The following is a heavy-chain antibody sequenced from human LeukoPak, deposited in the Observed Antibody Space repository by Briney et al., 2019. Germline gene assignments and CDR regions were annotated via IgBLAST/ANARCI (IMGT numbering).Heavy chain of an antibody. J-gene: IGHJ4*02. CDR1: GGSFSSYY. CDR3: ARHVTTVVTDFDN. D-gene: IGHD4-23*01. V-gene: IGHV4-39*01. Sequence: SETLSLTCTVSGGSFSSYYWSWIRQPPGKGREWIGTISYSGSTYYNPSLKSRVTISVDTSKNQFSLMLRSVTAADAAVYYCARHVTTVVTDFDNWGQGTLVTVSS. CDR2: ISYSGST.